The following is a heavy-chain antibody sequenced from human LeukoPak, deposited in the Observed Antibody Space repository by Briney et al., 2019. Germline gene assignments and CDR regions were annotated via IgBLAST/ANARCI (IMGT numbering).Heavy chain of an antibody. D-gene: IGHD3-22*01. Sequence: ASVKVSCKASGYTFTDYYMHWVRQAPGQGLEWMGWINPNSGGTNYAQKFQGRVTMTRDTSISTAYMELSRLRSDDTAVYYCARVLGYYDSSGYGYWGQGTLVTVSS. V-gene: IGHV1-2*02. CDR3: ARVLGYYDSSGYGY. J-gene: IGHJ4*02. CDR2: INPNSGGT. CDR1: GYTFTDYY.